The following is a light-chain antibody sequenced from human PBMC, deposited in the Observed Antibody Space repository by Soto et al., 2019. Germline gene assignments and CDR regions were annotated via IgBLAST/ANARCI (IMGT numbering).Light chain of an antibody. CDR1: QTINAAH. CDR3: QQYVNSPRT. V-gene: IGKV3-20*01. J-gene: IGKJ1*01. Sequence: EIVLTQSPGTLSLSPGERASLSCRASQTINAAHLAWYQQKRGQAPRLLIYGAYNRAAGIPDRFSGSASGTDFTLPISRLEPEDFAVYYCQQYVNSPRTFGQGTKVEIK. CDR2: GAY.